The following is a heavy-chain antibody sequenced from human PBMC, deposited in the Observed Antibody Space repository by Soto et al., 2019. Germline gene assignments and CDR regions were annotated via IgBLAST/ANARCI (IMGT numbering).Heavy chain of an antibody. J-gene: IGHJ4*02. CDR2: ISSSGRYT. CDR1: GFTFSDHY. CDR3: ARVEVGATYFAY. V-gene: IGHV3-11*06. Sequence: QVQLVESGGGLVKPGGSLRLSCAASGFTFSDHYMSWIRQAPGKGLEWVSYISSSGRYTDYADAVKGRFTISRDNAKQSLYLEMNSLRVEDTAVYYCARVEVGATYFAYWGQGTLVSVSS. D-gene: IGHD1-26*01.